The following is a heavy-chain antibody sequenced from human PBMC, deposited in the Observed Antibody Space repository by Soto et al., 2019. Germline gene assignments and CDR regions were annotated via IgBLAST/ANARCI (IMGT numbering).Heavy chain of an antibody. CDR2: IYYSGST. CDR1: GGSISSGGYY. V-gene: IGHV4-31*03. Sequence: TSETLSLTCTVSGGSISSGGYYWSWIRQHPGKGLEWIGYIYYSGSTYYNPSLKSRVTISVDTSKNQFSLKLSSVTAADTAVYYCAIPPRYCSGGSCYFDYWGQGTLVTVSS. CDR3: AIPPRYCSGGSCYFDY. D-gene: IGHD2-15*01. J-gene: IGHJ4*02.